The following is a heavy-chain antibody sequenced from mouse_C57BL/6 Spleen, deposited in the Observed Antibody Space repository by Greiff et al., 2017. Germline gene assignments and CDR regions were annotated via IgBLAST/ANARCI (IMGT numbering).Heavy chain of an antibody. D-gene: IGHD2-3*01. CDR3: AKGGDDGYYDAMDY. V-gene: IGHV5-6*01. J-gene: IGHJ4*01. Sequence: VQLKESGGDLVKPGGSLKLSCAASGFTFSSYGMSWVRQTPDKRLEWVATISSGGSYTYYPDSVKGRFTISRDNAKNTLYLQMSSLKSEDTAMYYCAKGGDDGYYDAMDYWGQGTSVTVSS. CDR2: ISSGGSYT. CDR1: GFTFSSYG.